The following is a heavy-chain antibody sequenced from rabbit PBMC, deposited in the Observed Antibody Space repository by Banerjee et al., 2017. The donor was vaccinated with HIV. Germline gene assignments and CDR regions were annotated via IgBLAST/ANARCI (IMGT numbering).Heavy chain of an antibody. CDR3: AINYAADTACDL. D-gene: IGHD4-2*01. CDR2: IYTGSGST. J-gene: IGHJ3*01. CDR1: GFSFSSSYY. Sequence: QSLEESGGDLVKPGASLTLTCTASGFSFSSSYYMCWVRQAPGKGLEWIAYIYTGSGSTYYASWAKGRFTISKTSSTTVTLQMTSLTAADTATYFCAINYAADTACDLWGQGTLVTVS. V-gene: IGHV1S40*01.